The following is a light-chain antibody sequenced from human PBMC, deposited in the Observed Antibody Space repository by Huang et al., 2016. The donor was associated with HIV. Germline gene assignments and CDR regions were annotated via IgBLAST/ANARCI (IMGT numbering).Light chain of an antibody. J-gene: IGKJ4*01. V-gene: IGKV3-15*01. CDR1: LSVSIN. CDR3: QQYDNWPLT. CDR2: GAS. Sequence: ERVMTQSPATGSLSPGERATLSCRASLSVSINLAWYQQRPGQAPRLRIYGASTRANGIPSRVSGGGSGAEFTLTISSLQSEDFAVYYCQQYDNWPLTFGGGTKVQIK.